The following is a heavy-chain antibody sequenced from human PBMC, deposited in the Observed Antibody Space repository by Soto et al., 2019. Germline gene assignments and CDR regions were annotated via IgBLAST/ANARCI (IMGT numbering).Heavy chain of an antibody. V-gene: IGHV4-30-2*01. Sequence: QLQLQESGSGLVKPSQTLSLTCAVSGGSISSGGYSWSWIRQPPGKGLELIGYIYHSASTHYNPSLKSWVSISVDRSQNQFSMLLRSVAAEDTAVYYSARVPDYWGQGNLVTVSS. CDR2: IYHSAST. CDR3: ARVPDY. J-gene: IGHJ4*02. CDR1: GGSISSGGYS.